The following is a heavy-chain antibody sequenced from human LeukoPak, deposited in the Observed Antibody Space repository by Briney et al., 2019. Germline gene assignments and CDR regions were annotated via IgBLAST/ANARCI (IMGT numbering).Heavy chain of an antibody. D-gene: IGHD2-2*01. CDR3: VRDHAWAFDY. J-gene: IGHJ4*02. CDR1: GFTISDYW. CDR2: IKEDGSEK. Sequence: GGSLRLSCAASGFTISDYWMSWVRQAPGKGLEWVANIKEDGSEKNYVDSAKGRFTISRDNAKNSLYLQMDSLRAEDTAVYYCVRDHAWAFDYWGQGTLVTVSS. V-gene: IGHV3-7*01.